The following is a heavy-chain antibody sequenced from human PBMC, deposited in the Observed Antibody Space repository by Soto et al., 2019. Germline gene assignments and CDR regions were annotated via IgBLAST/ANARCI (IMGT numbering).Heavy chain of an antibody. Sequence: QLQLQKSGPGLVKPSETLSLTCTVSGGSISSNSYYWAWIRQPPGKGLEWIGSIYYSGSTYYNPSLKSRVTISVDTSKNQFSLKLSSVTAADTAVYYCARQRGYCSGGSWPCDYWGQGTLVTVSS. CDR1: GGSISSNSYY. D-gene: IGHD2-15*01. V-gene: IGHV4-39*01. CDR3: ARQRGYCSGGSWPCDY. J-gene: IGHJ4*02. CDR2: IYYSGST.